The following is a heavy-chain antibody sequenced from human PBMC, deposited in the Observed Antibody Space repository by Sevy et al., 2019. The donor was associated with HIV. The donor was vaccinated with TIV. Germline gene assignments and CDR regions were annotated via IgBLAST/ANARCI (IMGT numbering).Heavy chain of an antibody. CDR1: GFSFSRSP. J-gene: IGHJ6*02. D-gene: IGHD3-16*02. Sequence: GGSLRLSCAASGFSFSRSPIHWVRQAPGKGLEWVAVMSYNGNKKYNGDSVKGRFTISRDDSKNTLYLQMNSLRAEDTAVYYCAREGVLMGGAIVSYGMDVWGQGTTVTVSS. V-gene: IGHV3-30*04. CDR3: AREGVLMGGAIVSYGMDV. CDR2: MSYNGNKK.